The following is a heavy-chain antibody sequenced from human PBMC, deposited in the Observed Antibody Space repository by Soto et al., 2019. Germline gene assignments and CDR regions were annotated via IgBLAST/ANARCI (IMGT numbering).Heavy chain of an antibody. V-gene: IGHV3-23*01. D-gene: IGHD3-10*01. CDR3: GKDPNGDFVGAFDM. J-gene: IGHJ3*02. CDR1: GFSFRSYA. Sequence: HPGGSPRLSCATSGFSFRSYAMSWVRQAPGKGPEWVAGISASGTSTYYTDSVKGRLTISRDNSRSTLSLEMKGLRVGDTAIYYCGKDPNGDFVGAFDMWGQGTMVTVSS. CDR2: ISASGTST.